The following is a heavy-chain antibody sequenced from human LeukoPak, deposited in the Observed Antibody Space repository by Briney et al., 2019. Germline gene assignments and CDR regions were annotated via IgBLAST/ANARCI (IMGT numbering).Heavy chain of an antibody. V-gene: IGHV3-53*01. CDR3: ARDHPNCSGGSCYWK. J-gene: IGHJ4*02. CDR2: IYSGGST. CDR1: GFTVSSNY. Sequence: PGGSLRPSCAASGFTVSSNYMSWVRQAPGEGLEWVSVIYSGGSTYYADSVKGRFTISRDNSKDTLYLQMNSLRAEDTAVYYCARDHPNCSGGSCYWKWGQGTLVTVSS. D-gene: IGHD2-15*01.